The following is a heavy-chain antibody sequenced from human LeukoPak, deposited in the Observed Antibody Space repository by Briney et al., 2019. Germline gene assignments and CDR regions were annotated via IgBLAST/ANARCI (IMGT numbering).Heavy chain of an antibody. CDR2: IYYSGST. V-gene: IGHV4-39*01. CDR3: AGMSGSPLPYYFDY. J-gene: IGHJ4*02. D-gene: IGHD3-10*01. CDR1: GGSISSSSYY. Sequence: SETLSLTCTVSGGSISSSSYYWGWIRQPPGKGLEWIGSIYYSGSTYYNPSLTSRVTISVDTSKNQFSLKLSSVTAADTAVYYCAGMSGSPLPYYFDYWGQGTLVTVSS.